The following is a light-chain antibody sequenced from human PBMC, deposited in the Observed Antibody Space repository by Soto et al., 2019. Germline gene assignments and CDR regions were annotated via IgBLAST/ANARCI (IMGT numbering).Light chain of an antibody. CDR2: EVN. CDR1: SNDVGAYND. V-gene: IGLV2-8*01. J-gene: IGLJ3*02. Sequence: QSALTQPPSASGSPGQSVTISCTGTSNDVGAYNDVSWYRQHPGKAPKLLIFEVNSRPSGVPDRFSGSKSGNTASLTVSGLQAEDESHYYCSSYAGSNTWVYGGGTKLTVL. CDR3: SSYAGSNTWV.